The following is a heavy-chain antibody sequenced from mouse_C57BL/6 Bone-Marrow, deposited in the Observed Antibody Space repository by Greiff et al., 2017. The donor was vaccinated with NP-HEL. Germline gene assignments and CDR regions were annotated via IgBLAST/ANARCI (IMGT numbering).Heavy chain of an antibody. CDR2: IDPEDGET. J-gene: IGHJ3*01. V-gene: IGHV14-2*01. D-gene: IGHD2-5*01. Sequence: EVKLQESGAELVKPGDSVKLSCTASGFNIKDYYMHWVKQRTEQGLEWIGRIDPEDGETKYAPKFKGKATITAGTSSNTAYLQLSSLTSEDTAVDCCARREDYSNPFAYWGQGTLVTVSA. CDR1: GFNIKDYY. CDR3: ARREDYSNPFAY.